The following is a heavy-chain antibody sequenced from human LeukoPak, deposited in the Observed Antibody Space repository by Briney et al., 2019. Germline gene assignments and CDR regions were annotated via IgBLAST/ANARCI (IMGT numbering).Heavy chain of an antibody. CDR3: ARGVPYNWNYWHYYYMDV. D-gene: IGHD1-7*01. Sequence: ASVKVSCKASGYTFTSYDINWVRQATGQGLEWMGWMNPNSGNTGYAQKFQGRVTMTRNTSISTAYMELSSLRSEDTAVYYYARGVPYNWNYWHYYYMDVWGKGTTVTVSS. V-gene: IGHV1-8*01. CDR2: MNPNSGNT. J-gene: IGHJ6*03. CDR1: GYTFTSYD.